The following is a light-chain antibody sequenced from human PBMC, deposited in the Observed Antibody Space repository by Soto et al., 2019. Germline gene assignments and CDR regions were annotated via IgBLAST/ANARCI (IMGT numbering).Light chain of an antibody. Sequence: QSALAQPASVSGSPGQSLTISCTGTSSDVGGYNFVSWYQQHPGKAPKLMIYEVSNRPSGVSNRFSGSKSGNTASLTISGLQAEDEADYYCSSSTSSSTLYVFGTGTQLTVL. CDR1: SSDVGGYNF. CDR3: SSSTSSSTLYV. V-gene: IGLV2-14*01. J-gene: IGLJ1*01. CDR2: EVS.